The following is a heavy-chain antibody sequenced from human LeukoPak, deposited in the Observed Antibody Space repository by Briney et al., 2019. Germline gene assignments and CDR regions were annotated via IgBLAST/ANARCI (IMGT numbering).Heavy chain of an antibody. D-gene: IGHD1-26*01. V-gene: IGHV3-21*01. CDR1: GFTFSSYG. CDR3: ASGTIVGARGADN. CDR2: ISGNSFHI. J-gene: IGHJ4*02. Sequence: GGSLRLSCAASGFTFSSYGMHWVRQAPGKALEWVSSISGNSFHIFYADSVKGRFTISRDNAYKSLYLQLNSLRAEDTAVYYCASGTIVGARGADNWGQGTLVTVSS.